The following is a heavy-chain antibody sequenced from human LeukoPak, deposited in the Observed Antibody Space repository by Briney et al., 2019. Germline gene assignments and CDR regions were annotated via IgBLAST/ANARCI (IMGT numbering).Heavy chain of an antibody. CDR3: AREFLPGVLMVYAYGY. J-gene: IGHJ4*02. CDR2: ISAYNGNT. Sequence: ASVKVSCKASGYTFTSYGISWVRQAPGQGLEWMGWISAYNGNTNYAQKLQGRVTMTTDTSTSTAYMELRSLRSDDTAVYYCAREFLPGVLMVYAYGYWGQETLVTVSS. D-gene: IGHD2-8*01. V-gene: IGHV1-18*01. CDR1: GYTFTSYG.